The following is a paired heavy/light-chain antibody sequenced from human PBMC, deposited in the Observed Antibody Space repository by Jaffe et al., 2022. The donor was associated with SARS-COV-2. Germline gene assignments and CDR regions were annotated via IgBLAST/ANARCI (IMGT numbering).Heavy chain of an antibody. V-gene: IGHV3-7*03. Sequence: EAQLVESGGGLVQPGGSLRLSCAASGFTFTNFWMSWVRQAPGKGLEWVANIRQDGIETYYLSSVKGRFIISRDNAKNSFYLQMNSLRADDTALYYCAKDNWAQKGIDGFDVWGQGTMVTVSS. CDR2: IRQDGIET. CDR1: GFTFTNFW. D-gene: IGHD3-16*01. J-gene: IGHJ3*01. CDR3: AKDNWAQKGIDGFDV.
Light chain of an antibody. CDR2: ATT. V-gene: IGLV1-40*01. CDR1: RSNIGTGYD. CDR3: QSSDPTLARWV. Sequence: QSVLTQPPSVSGAPGQRVSISCTGSRSNIGTGYDVQWYQQFPGTAPKLLIFATTNRPSGVPDRFSGSKSGSSATLAIAGLQAEDEAYYYCQSSDPTLARWVFGGGTKLIVL. J-gene: IGLJ3*02.